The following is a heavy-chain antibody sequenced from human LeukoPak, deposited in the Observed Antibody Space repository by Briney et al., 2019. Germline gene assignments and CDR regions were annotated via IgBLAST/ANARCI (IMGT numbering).Heavy chain of an antibody. CDR1: GGIFSNYV. D-gene: IGHD6-19*01. Sequence: VASVKVSCKASGGIFSNYVISWVRQAPGQGLEWMGGIIPIFGTADYPQNFQGRVTITADESTSTAYMELSSLRSDDTAVYYCARGATYISGHHDAWGQGTLVTVSS. V-gene: IGHV1-69*13. CDR3: ARGATYISGHHDA. CDR2: IIPIFGTA. J-gene: IGHJ4*02.